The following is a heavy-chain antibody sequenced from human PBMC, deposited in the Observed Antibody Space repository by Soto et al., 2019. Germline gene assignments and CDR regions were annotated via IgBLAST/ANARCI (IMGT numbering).Heavy chain of an antibody. Sequence: SVKVSCKASGGTFSSYAISWERQAPGQGLEWMGGIIPIFGTANYAQKFQGRVTITADESTSTAYLQWSSLKASDTAMYYCARLAVSGWSIDYYGMDVWGQGTTVTVSS. V-gene: IGHV1-69*13. CDR3: ARLAVSGWSIDYYGMDV. D-gene: IGHD6-19*01. CDR2: IIPIFGTA. CDR1: GGTFSSYA. J-gene: IGHJ6*02.